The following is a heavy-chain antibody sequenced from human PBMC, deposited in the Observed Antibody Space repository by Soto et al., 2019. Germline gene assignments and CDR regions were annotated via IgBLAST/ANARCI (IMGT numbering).Heavy chain of an antibody. J-gene: IGHJ6*02. V-gene: IGHV6-1*01. CDR3: ARDLGILTGYSLYYYYGMDV. Sequence: SQTLSLTCVISGDSVSTNSATWDWIRQSPSRGLEWLGRTYYRSKWYNDYAVSVEGRITINPDTSNNQVSLQLNSVTPDDTAVYYCARDLGILTGYSLYYYYGMDVWGQGTTVTVSS. CDR1: GDSVSTNSAT. CDR2: TYYRSKWYN. D-gene: IGHD3-9*01.